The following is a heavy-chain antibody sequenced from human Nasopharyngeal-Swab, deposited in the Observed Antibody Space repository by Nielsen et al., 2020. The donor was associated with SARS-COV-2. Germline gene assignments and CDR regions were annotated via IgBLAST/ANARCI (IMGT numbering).Heavy chain of an antibody. V-gene: IGHV3-48*02. J-gene: IGHJ4*02. Sequence: VRQAPGKGLEWVSYISSSSSTIYYADSVKGRFTISRDNAKNSLYLQMNSLRDEDTAVYYCASPSSPSGYWGQGTLVTVSS. CDR3: ASPSSPSGY. D-gene: IGHD3-3*01. CDR2: ISSSSSTI.